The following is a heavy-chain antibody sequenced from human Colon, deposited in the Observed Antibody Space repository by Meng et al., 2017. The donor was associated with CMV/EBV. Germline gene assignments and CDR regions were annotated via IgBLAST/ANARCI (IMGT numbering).Heavy chain of an antibody. D-gene: IGHD2-15*01. V-gene: IGHV5-51*01. J-gene: IGHJ4*02. CDR1: GYTFSNYW. CDR3: ARGVVSTPFDY. Sequence: GESLKISCEGFGYTFSNYWLVWVRQMPGKGLEWMGIIYPRDSNVRYSPPFQGQVTISADKSISTAYLQWTSLKASDTAIYYCARGVVSTPFDYWGQGTLVTVSS. CDR2: IYPRDSNV.